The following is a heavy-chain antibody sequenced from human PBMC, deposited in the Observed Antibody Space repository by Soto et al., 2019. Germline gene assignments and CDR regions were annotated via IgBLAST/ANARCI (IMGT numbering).Heavy chain of an antibody. Sequence: QVKLVQSGAEVKKPGASVKVSCKASGYTFTSYGISWVRQAPGQGLEWMGWISAYNGNTNYAQKLQGRVTMTTDTSTSTAYMELRSQRSDDTAVYYCARDQYYYDSSGYYLYWGQGTLVTVSS. V-gene: IGHV1-18*04. D-gene: IGHD3-22*01. CDR2: ISAYNGNT. CDR1: GYTFTSYG. CDR3: ARDQYYYDSSGYYLY. J-gene: IGHJ4*02.